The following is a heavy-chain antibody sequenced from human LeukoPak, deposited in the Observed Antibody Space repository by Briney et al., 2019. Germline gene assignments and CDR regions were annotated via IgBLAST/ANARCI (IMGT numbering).Heavy chain of an antibody. D-gene: IGHD2-2*01. CDR3: ARDIGYCTSGNCYGRFNWFDP. CDR2: VYASGST. CDR1: GGSISGYY. J-gene: IGHJ5*02. V-gene: IGHV4-4*07. Sequence: TSETLSLTCTVSGGSISGYYWSWIRHPPGKGLEWIGLVYASGSTHYNPSVKSRVTISVDASRNQFSLKLSSVTAADPAVYFCARDIGYCTSGNCYGRFNWFDPWGKGTLVTVSS.